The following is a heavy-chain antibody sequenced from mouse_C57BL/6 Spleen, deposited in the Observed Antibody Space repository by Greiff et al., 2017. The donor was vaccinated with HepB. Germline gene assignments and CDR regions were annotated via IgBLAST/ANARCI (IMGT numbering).Heavy chain of an antibody. Sequence: VQLQQSGAELVKPGASVKVSCKASGYTFTSYWMHWVKQRPGQGLESIGRLHPSDSDTNYNQKFKGKATLTVDKSSSTAYMQLSSLTSEDSAVYYCAIWNDYDEAWFAYWGQGTLVTVSA. D-gene: IGHD2-4*01. CDR1: GYTFTSYW. V-gene: IGHV1-74*01. CDR2: LHPSDSDT. J-gene: IGHJ3*01. CDR3: AIWNDYDEAWFAY.